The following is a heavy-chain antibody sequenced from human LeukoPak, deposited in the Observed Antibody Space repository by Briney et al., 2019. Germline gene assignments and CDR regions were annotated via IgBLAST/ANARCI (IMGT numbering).Heavy chain of an antibody. Sequence: GESLKISCKTSGYTFTTYWIGWVRQMPGKGLEWMGITYPGDSDTRYSPSFQGQVTISADKSINTAYLQWSSLKASDTAMYYCARRLTTDFDPWGQGTLVTVSS. D-gene: IGHD4-17*01. J-gene: IGHJ5*02. CDR1: GYTFTTYW. CDR3: ARRLTTDFDP. CDR2: TYPGDSDT. V-gene: IGHV5-51*01.